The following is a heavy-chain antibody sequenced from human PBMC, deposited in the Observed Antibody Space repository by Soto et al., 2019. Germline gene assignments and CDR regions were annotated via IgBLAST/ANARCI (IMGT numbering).Heavy chain of an antibody. D-gene: IGHD6-6*01. J-gene: IGHJ4*02. V-gene: IGHV3-23*01. Sequence: DVQLLESGGGLVQPGGSLRLSCVGSGFTFGAYAMAWVRQAPGKGLEWVSAISGRGSSAYFADSVKGRFSVSRDNSKNTLYLQRNNLRRDDSAVYFCARDFPGKLVKGRVGYWGEGTLVTVSS. CDR1: GFTFGAYA. CDR3: ARDFPGKLVKGRVGY. CDR2: ISGRGSSA.